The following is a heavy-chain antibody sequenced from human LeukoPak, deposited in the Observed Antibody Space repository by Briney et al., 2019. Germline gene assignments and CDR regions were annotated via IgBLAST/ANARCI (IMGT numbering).Heavy chain of an antibody. CDR1: GGSISNYY. V-gene: IGHV4-59*01. D-gene: IGHD1-1*01. CDR3: AREYDDAFDI. Sequence: SETLSLTCTVSGGSISNYYWSRIRQPPGKGLEWIGYIYYSGSTNYNPSLKSRVTISVDTSKNQFSLKLSSVTAADTAVYYCAREYDDAFDIWGQGTMVTVSS. J-gene: IGHJ3*02. CDR2: IYYSGST.